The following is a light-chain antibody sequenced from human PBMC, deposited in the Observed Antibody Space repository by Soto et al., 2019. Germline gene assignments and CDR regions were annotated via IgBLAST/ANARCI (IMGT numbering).Light chain of an antibody. Sequence: EIVLTQSPATLSLSPGERATLSCRASQSVSNYLAWFQQKPGQAPRLLIYDASNRATAIPARFSGSGCGTDFTLTISSLEPEDFAVYYCQQRSSWPLLTFGGGTKVEI. CDR3: QQRSSWPLLT. J-gene: IGKJ4*01. CDR2: DAS. V-gene: IGKV3-11*01. CDR1: QSVSNY.